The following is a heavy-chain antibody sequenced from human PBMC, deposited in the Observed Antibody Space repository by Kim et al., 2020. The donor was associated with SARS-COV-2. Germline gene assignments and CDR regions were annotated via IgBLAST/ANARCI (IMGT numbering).Heavy chain of an antibody. J-gene: IGHJ3*02. D-gene: IGHD6-19*01. Sequence: ASVKVSCKGSGYTFTSYTIHWVRQAPGQRLEWMGWINAGNGCTKYSQNFQGRVTITRDTSASTAYMELSSLRSEDTTVYYCARSRAVAGHLDAFDIWGQGTMVTVSS. CDR1: GYTFTSYT. V-gene: IGHV1-3*01. CDR2: INAGNGCT. CDR3: ARSRAVAGHLDAFDI.